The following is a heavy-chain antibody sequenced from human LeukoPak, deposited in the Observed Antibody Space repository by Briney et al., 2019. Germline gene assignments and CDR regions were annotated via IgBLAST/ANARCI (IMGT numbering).Heavy chain of an antibody. V-gene: IGHV3-23*01. CDR2: ISGSGGST. J-gene: IGHJ4*02. CDR1: GFTFSSYA. CDR3: AKADTHSNGGY. Sequence: GGSLRLSCAASGFTFSSYAMSWVRQAPGKGLEWVSAISGSGGSTYYADSAKGRFTISRDNSENTLYLQMNSLRAEDTAVYYCAKADTHSNGGYWGQGTLVTVSS. D-gene: IGHD6-25*01.